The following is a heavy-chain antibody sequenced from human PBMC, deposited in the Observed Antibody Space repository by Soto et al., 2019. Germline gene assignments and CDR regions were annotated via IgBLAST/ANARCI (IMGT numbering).Heavy chain of an antibody. D-gene: IGHD3-3*01. CDR1: GLTFSRHA. V-gene: IGHV3-23*01. CDR3: AKGSDFFHYYAMDV. CDR2: IIANGGST. Sequence: GGSLRLSCAASGLTFSRHAMSWVRQAPGEGLEWVSSIIANGGSTYYADSVKGRFTISRDNSKNTLYLQMNSLRAEDTAIYYCAKGSDFFHYYAMDVWGQGTTVTVSS. J-gene: IGHJ6*02.